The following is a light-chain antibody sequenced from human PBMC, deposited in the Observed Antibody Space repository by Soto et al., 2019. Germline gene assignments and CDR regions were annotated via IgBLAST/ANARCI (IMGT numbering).Light chain of an antibody. CDR3: QQTNSVPLT. CDR1: QDVSNY. CDR2: TAS. Sequence: DLQMTQSPTSVSASVGDRVTITCRASQDVSNYLAWYQQKPGKAPNLLIYTASSLQSGVPSKFSGSGSGTDFTLTTSSLQPEDVATYYCQQTNSVPLTFGGGTKVEIK. J-gene: IGKJ4*01. V-gene: IGKV1-12*01.